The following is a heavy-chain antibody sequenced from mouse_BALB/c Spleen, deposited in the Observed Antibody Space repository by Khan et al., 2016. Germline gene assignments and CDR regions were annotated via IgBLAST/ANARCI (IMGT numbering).Heavy chain of an antibody. V-gene: IGHV5-12-1*01. CDR2: ISSGGGST. J-gene: IGHJ2*01. CDR1: GFAFSSYD. Sequence: LVESGGGLVKPGGSLKLSCAASGFAFSSYDMSWVRQTPEKRLEWVAYISSGGGSTYYPDTVKGRFTNTRDNDNHTLYLLMSSLKSEDTGMYYCASRYDYFDYWGQGTTLTVSS. CDR3: ASRYDYFDY. D-gene: IGHD2-14*01.